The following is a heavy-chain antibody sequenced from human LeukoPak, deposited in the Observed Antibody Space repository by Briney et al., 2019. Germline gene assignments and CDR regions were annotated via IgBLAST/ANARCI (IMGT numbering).Heavy chain of an antibody. Sequence: SETLSLTCTVSGGSISSYYWSWIRQPPGKGLEWIGYIYYSGSTNYNSSLKSRVTISVDTSKNQFSLKLSSVTAADTAVYYCARLGYYYYGMDVWGQGTTVTVSS. CDR1: GGSISSYY. V-gene: IGHV4-59*08. CDR2: IYYSGST. D-gene: IGHD1-26*01. J-gene: IGHJ6*02. CDR3: ARLGYYYYGMDV.